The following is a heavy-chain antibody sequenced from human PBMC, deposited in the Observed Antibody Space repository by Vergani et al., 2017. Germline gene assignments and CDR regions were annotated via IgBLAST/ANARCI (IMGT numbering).Heavy chain of an antibody. Sequence: EVQLLESGGGLVQPGGSLRLSCAASGFTFSSYAMSWVRQAPGKGLEWVSAISGSGGSTYYAASVKGRFTIARDNSKNTRYLQMNSLRAEDTAVYYCATLVLRFLEWFDSPQIDYWGQGTLVTVSS. V-gene: IGHV3-23*01. CDR2: ISGSGGST. CDR1: GFTFSSYA. J-gene: IGHJ4*02. CDR3: ATLVLRFLEWFDSPQIDY. D-gene: IGHD3-3*01.